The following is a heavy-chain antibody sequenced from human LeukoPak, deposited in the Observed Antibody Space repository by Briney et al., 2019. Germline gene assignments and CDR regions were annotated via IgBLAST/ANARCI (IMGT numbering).Heavy chain of an antibody. V-gene: IGHV3-23*01. CDR2: ISGSGGST. D-gene: IGHD5-18*01. Sequence: GGSLRLSCAASGFMLSSYWMSWVRQAPGKGLEWVSAISGSGGSTYYADSVKGRFTISRDNSKNTLYLQMNSLRAEDTAVYYCAKEPGAAKGDTAMADVWGKGTTVTVSS. J-gene: IGHJ6*04. CDR3: AKEPGAAKGDTAMADV. CDR1: GFMLSSYW.